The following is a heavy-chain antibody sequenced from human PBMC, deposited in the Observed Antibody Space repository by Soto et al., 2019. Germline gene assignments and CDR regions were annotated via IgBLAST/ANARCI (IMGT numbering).Heavy chain of an antibody. J-gene: IGHJ4*02. CDR3: AKGEDSFGFTRFDF. Sequence: GGSLRLSCAASGFTFSSYGMHWVRQAPGKGLEWVAVISYDGSNKYYADSVKGRFTISRDNSKNTLYLQMHSLRAEDTALYYCAKGEDSFGFTRFDFWGQGNLVTVSS. CDR2: ISYDGSNK. CDR1: GFTFSSYG. V-gene: IGHV3-30*18. D-gene: IGHD5-18*01.